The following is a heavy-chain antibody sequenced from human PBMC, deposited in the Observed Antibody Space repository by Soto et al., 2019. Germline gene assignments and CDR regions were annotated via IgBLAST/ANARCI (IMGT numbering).Heavy chain of an antibody. Sequence: QSGGSLRLSCAASGFTFSSYAMSWVRQAPGKGLEWVSAISGSGGSTCYADSVKGRFTISRDNSKNTLYLQMNSLRAEDTAVYYCAKRPYDYPGYRSSWYWFDPWGQGTLVTVSS. CDR3: AKRPYDYPGYRSSWYWFDP. CDR2: ISGSGGST. J-gene: IGHJ5*02. V-gene: IGHV3-23*01. CDR1: GFTFSSYA. D-gene: IGHD6-13*01.